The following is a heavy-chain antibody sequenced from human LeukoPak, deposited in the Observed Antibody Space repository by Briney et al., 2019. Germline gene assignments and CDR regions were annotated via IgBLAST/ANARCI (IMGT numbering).Heavy chain of an antibody. J-gene: IGHJ5*02. CDR1: GYTFTGYY. V-gene: IGHV1-46*01. Sequence: PGASVKVSCKASGYTFTGYYTHWVRQAPGQGLEWMGLINPTGGSTGYAQKFQGRVTMTRDMSTSTDYMELSSLRSEDTAIYYCARDNSVGDNAWWFDPWGQGTLVTVSS. CDR3: ARDNSVGDNAWWFDP. CDR2: INPTGGST. D-gene: IGHD1-26*01.